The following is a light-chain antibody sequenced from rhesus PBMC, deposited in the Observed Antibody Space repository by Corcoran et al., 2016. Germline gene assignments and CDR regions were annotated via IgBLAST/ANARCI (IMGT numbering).Light chain of an antibody. V-gene: IGKV2-91*01. CDR3: MQGTQLPFT. CDR1: QSLLHSNGYTY. J-gene: IGKJ3*01. Sequence: DIVMTQTPLSLPVTPGEPASISCRSSQSLLHSNGYTYLYWYLQKPGQSPQLLMYFGSYRASGGPDRFSGSGSGTDFTLGISRVEAEDIGVYYCMQGTQLPFTFGPGTKLDIK. CDR2: FGS.